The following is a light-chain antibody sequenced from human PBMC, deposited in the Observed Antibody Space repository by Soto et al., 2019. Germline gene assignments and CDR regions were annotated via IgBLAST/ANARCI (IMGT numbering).Light chain of an antibody. CDR1: QSVSSSY. CDR2: GAS. Sequence: EIVLTQSLGVPSMSKGERATLSCGSIQSVSSSYLAWYQQKPGQAPRLLIYGASTRATGIPDRFSGSGSGTDFALTISRLEHEDFAVCYCEQYGSSPRTFAQGTKVDIK. J-gene: IGKJ1*01. CDR3: EQYGSSPRT. V-gene: IGKV3-20*01.